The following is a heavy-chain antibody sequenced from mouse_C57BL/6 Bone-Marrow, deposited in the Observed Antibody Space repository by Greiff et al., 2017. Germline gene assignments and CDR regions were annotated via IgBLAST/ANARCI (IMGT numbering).Heavy chain of an antibody. Sequence: DVQLQESGGGLVQPGGSLKLSCAASGFTFSDYGMAWVRQAPRQGPEWVAFISNLAYSTYYADTVTGRFTISRENAKNTLYLEMSSLRSEDAAMYYCARHRKGDWYFDVWGTGTTVTVSS. V-gene: IGHV5-15*01. CDR1: GFTFSDYG. J-gene: IGHJ1*03. CDR3: ARHRKGDWYFDV. CDR2: ISNLAYST.